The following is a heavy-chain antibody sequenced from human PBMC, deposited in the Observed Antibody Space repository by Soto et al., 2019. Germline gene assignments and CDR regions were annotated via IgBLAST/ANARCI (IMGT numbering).Heavy chain of an antibody. CDR1: GAALNSGNYY. Sequence: SETLSLTCSVSGAALNSGNYYWSCIRQVPGKGLEWIGHIYVTGAVDYNPSLRDRITISQDTSERQFSLNLRLVTAADTAVYYCTRLRIATNNYKWLDPWGQGTLVTVS. V-gene: IGHV4-31*03. D-gene: IGHD2-21*01. CDR2: IYVTGAV. CDR3: TRLRIATNNYKWLDP. J-gene: IGHJ5*02.